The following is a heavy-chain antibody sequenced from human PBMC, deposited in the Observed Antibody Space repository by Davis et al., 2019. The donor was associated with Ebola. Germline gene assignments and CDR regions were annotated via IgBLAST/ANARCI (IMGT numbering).Heavy chain of an antibody. V-gene: IGHV4-59*01. J-gene: IGHJ4*02. D-gene: IGHD5-18*01. CDR3: ARDDQALWSHGFDY. CDR1: GGSISSYY. CDR2: IYYSGIT. Sequence: MPGGSLRLSCTVSGGSISSYYWSWILQPPGKGLEWIGYIYYSGITNYNPSLKSRVTISVDTSKNQFSLKLSSVTAADTAVYYCARDDQALWSHGFDYWGQGTLVTVSS.